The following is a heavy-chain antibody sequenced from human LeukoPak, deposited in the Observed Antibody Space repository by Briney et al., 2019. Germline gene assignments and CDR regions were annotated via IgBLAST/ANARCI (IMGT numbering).Heavy chain of an antibody. V-gene: IGHV3-33*01. J-gene: IGHJ4*02. D-gene: IGHD3-22*01. CDR1: GISFSSHG. CDR3: ARARNDYDSNGFSLLDY. CDR2: IWYDGSNI. Sequence: GGSLRLSCAASGISFSSHGMHWVRRVPGKGLEWVAVIWYDGSNIYYTESVRGRFAISRDNSKNTLYLQMNSLRAEDTALYYCARARNDYDSNGFSLLDYWGQGTLVTVSS.